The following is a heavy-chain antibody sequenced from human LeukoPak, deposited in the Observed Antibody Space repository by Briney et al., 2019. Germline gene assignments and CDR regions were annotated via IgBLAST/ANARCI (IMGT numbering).Heavy chain of an antibody. CDR1: GFTFSSYA. Sequence: PGRSLRLSCAASGFTFSSYAMHWVRQAPGKGLEWVAVISYDGSNKYYADSVKGRFTISRDNPKNTLYLQINSLRAEDTAVYYCAKDRQQLVYYMDVWGKGTTVTVSS. V-gene: IGHV3-30*04. CDR3: AKDRQQLVYYMDV. D-gene: IGHD6-13*01. CDR2: ISYDGSNK. J-gene: IGHJ6*03.